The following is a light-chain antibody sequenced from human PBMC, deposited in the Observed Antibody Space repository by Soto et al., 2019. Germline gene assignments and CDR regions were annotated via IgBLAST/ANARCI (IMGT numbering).Light chain of an antibody. CDR2: DAS. Sequence: DIQMTQSPFSLSASVVDRVTITCQASQNINNYLNWYQQKPGRAPKLLIYDASNLEAGVPSRFRGSGSGTDFTFTISRLQLEDIATYYCQQYENLHTFGQGTRLEIK. V-gene: IGKV1-33*01. CDR3: QQYENLHT. J-gene: IGKJ5*01. CDR1: QNINNY.